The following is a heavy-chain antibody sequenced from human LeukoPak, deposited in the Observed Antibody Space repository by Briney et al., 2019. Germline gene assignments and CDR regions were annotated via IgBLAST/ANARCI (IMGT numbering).Heavy chain of an antibody. CDR1: GYTFTSYG. D-gene: IGHD6-19*01. J-gene: IGHJ6*02. Sequence: ASVKVSCKASGYTFTSYGISWVRQAPGQGLEWMGWISAYNGNTNYAQKLQGRVTMTTDTSTSTAYMELRSLRSDDTAVYYCARHQREQWLVRSYYGMDVWGQGTTVTVSS. CDR3: ARHQREQWLVRSYYGMDV. CDR2: ISAYNGNT. V-gene: IGHV1-18*01.